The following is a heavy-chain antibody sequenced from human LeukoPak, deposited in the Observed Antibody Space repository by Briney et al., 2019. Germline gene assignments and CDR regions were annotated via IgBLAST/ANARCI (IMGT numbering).Heavy chain of an antibody. D-gene: IGHD2-8*01. V-gene: IGHV4-39*07. CDR3: ARVGSYCTNGVCYTTFDY. Sequence: SETLSLTCTVSGGSISGSSYYWGWIRQPPGKGLEWIGSIYYSGSTYYNPSLKSRVTISVDTSKNQFSLKLSSVTAADTAVYYCARVGSYCTNGVCYTTFDYWGQGTLVTVSS. CDR1: GGSISGSSYY. CDR2: IYYSGST. J-gene: IGHJ4*02.